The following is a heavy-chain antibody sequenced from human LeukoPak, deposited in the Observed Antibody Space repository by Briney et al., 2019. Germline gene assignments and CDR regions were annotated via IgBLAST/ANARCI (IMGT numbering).Heavy chain of an antibody. Sequence: SETLSLTCTVSGGAMNSYYWNWIRQPPGEGLEWIGYVDDSGTTKYNPSLKSRVTISVDTSKNQFSLNLSSVTAADTALYYCARTGSTYMGCFDYWGQGTLVTVSS. CDR3: ARTGSTYMGCFDY. CDR1: GGAMNSYY. CDR2: VDDSGTT. V-gene: IGHV4-59*01. J-gene: IGHJ4*02. D-gene: IGHD6-19*01.